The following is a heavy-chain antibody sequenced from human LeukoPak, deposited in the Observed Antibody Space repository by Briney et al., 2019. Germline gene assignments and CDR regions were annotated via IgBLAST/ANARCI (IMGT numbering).Heavy chain of an antibody. CDR1: GGTFSSYA. Sequence: SVKVSCKASGGTFSSYAISWVRQAPGQGLEWMGGIIPIFGTANYAQKFQDRISMTTDTSTSTAYMELRSLKSDDTAVYYCARDPGGTWGFDYWGQGALVTVSS. CDR3: ARDPGGTWGFDY. J-gene: IGHJ4*02. V-gene: IGHV1-69*05. CDR2: IIPIFGTA. D-gene: IGHD7-27*01.